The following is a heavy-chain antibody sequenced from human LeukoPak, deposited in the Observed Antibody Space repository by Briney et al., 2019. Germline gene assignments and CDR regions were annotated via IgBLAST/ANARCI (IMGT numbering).Heavy chain of an antibody. CDR3: ARTTVTTSEPDY. J-gene: IGHJ4*02. V-gene: IGHV4-31*03. CDR1: GGSISSGGYY. D-gene: IGHD4-17*01. Sequence: SQTLSLTCTVSGGSISSGGYYWSWIRQHPGKGLEWIGYIYYSGSTYYNPSLKSRVTISVDTSNNNFSLKLSSVTAADTAVYYCARTTVTTSEPDYWGQGILVTVTS. CDR2: IYYSGST.